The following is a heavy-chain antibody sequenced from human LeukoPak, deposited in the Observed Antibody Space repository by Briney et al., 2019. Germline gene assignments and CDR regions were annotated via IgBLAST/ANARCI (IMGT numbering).Heavy chain of an antibody. CDR2: ISSSSSSYI. V-gene: IGHV3-21*01. Sequence: GSLRLSCAASGFTFSSYSMNWVRQAPGKGLEWVSSISSSSSSYIYYADSVKGRFTISRDNAKNSLYLQMNSLRAEDTAVYYCARVRYCGGDCYSCDYWGQGTLVTVSS. CDR3: ARVRYCGGDCYSCDY. CDR1: GFTFSSYS. J-gene: IGHJ4*02. D-gene: IGHD2-21*02.